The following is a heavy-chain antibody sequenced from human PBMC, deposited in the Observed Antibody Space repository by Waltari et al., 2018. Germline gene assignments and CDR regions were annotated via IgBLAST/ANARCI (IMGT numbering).Heavy chain of an antibody. D-gene: IGHD6-6*01. CDR3: AREYSNSRYFDY. CDR2: LNDDGSGT. J-gene: IGHJ4*02. CDR1: GFIFSSYW. V-gene: IGHV3-74*01. Sequence: EVQLVESGGGLVQPGGSLNLSCAASGFIFSSYWLPWVRQAPGKGLVWVYRLNDDGSGTTYADSVKGRFSISRDNAKNTLYLQMNSLRAEDTAVYYCAREYSNSRYFDYWGPGTLVTVSS.